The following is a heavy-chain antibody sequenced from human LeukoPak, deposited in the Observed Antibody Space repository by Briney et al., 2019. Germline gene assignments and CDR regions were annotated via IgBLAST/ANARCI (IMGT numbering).Heavy chain of an antibody. V-gene: IGHV1-46*01. J-gene: IGHJ4*02. CDR1: GYTFTSYY. CDR2: INPSGGST. D-gene: IGHD3-22*01. CDR3: ARDLRAHYDSSGYYLNY. Sequence: ASVTVSCKASGYTFTSYYMHWVRQAPGQGLEWMGIINPSGGSTSYAQKFQGRVTMTRDTSTSTVYMELSSLRSEDTAVYYCARDLRAHYDSSGYYLNYWGQGTLVTVSS.